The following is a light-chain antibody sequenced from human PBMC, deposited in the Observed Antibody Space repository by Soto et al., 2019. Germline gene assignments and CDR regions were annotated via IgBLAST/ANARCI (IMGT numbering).Light chain of an antibody. CDR1: QSISSY. CDR2: AES. CDR3: QQSYSTPSIT. V-gene: IGKV1-39*01. J-gene: IGKJ5*01. Sequence: DIQMTQSPSSLSASVGDRVTITCRASQSISSYLNWYQQKPGKAPKLLIYAESSLQSGVPSRFSGSGSGTDFTLTISSRKPEDFATYYCQQSYSTPSITFGQGTRLEIK.